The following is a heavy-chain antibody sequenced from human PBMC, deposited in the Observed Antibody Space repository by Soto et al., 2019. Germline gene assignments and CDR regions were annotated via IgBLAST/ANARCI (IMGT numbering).Heavy chain of an antibody. V-gene: IGHV4-31*03. CDR2: IYYNGNT. Sequence: SETLSLTCTVSGGSISSGDYYWSWIRQLPGKDLEWIAYIYYNGNTYYTPSLKSRATVSLDTSRNQFFLNLNSVTAADTAVYYCARGGGSPYHNHEFDFWGQGTLVTVSS. D-gene: IGHD6-13*01. CDR1: GGSISSGDYY. CDR3: ARGGGSPYHNHEFDF. J-gene: IGHJ4*02.